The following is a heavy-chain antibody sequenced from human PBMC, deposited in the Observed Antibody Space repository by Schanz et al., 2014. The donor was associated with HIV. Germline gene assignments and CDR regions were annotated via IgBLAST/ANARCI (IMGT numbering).Heavy chain of an antibody. CDR3: AKPEYDSSGNSQSHFDY. V-gene: IGHV3-30*18. D-gene: IGHD3-22*01. CDR2: MSYDGTKK. J-gene: IGHJ4*02. Sequence: QEQLVASGGGVVQPGRSLRLSCVASGFSFNSYGMHWVRQAPGKGLEWVAVMSYDGTKKHYADSVKGRFTISRDNSKNTLYLQMTTLRTEDTAVYYCAKPEYDSSGNSQSHFDYWGQGTLVTVSS. CDR1: GFSFNSYG.